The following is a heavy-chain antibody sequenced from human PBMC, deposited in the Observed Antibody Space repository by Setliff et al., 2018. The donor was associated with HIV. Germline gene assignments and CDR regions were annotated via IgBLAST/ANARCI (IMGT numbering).Heavy chain of an antibody. Sequence: PSETLSLTCTVSGDSMSSSSYYWGWIRQPPGKGLEWIGSIFYSGNTYYKPSLKSRVTISVDTSKNQFSLKLSSVTAADTAVYYCARPQYPGYYFDYGGQGTLVTVSS. CDR1: GDSMSSSSYY. V-gene: IGHV4-39*01. CDR3: ARPQYPGYYFDY. J-gene: IGHJ4*02. CDR2: IFYSGNT. D-gene: IGHD2-2*01.